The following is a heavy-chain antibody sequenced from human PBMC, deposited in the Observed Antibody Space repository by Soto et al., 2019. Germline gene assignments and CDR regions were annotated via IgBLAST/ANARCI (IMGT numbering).Heavy chain of an antibody. Sequence: GWSLRLSCAASGFTFRNYGMHWVRQAPGKGLEWVAIIWYDGREEYYADSVKGRFTISRDNSKNTMYLQMSSLRAEDTAVYYCARDSGVYSGYEYDGMDVWGQGTTVTVS. D-gene: IGHD5-12*01. CDR3: ARDSGVYSGYEYDGMDV. CDR2: IWYDGREE. V-gene: IGHV3-33*01. CDR1: GFTFRNYG. J-gene: IGHJ6*02.